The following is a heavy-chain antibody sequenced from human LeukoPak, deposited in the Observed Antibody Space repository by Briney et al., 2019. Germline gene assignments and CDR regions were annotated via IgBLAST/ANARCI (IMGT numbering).Heavy chain of an antibody. V-gene: IGHV1-46*01. CDR2: INPSGGTT. Sequence: GASVKVSCKASGYTFTNYYLHWVRQAPGQGLEWMGIINPSGGTTTYAQKFQGRLTVTRDTSTSTVYMELSSLRPEDTAMYYCARGGLGIQASFDYWGQGTPVTVSS. CDR3: ARGGLGIQASFDY. CDR1: GYTFTNYY. D-gene: IGHD7-27*01. J-gene: IGHJ4*02.